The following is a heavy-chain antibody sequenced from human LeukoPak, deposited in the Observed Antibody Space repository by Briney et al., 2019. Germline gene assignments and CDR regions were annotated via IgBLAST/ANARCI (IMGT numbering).Heavy chain of an antibody. CDR3: AKVRSDY. V-gene: IGHV3-30*18. CDR1: GFTFSSYG. J-gene: IGHJ4*02. Sequence: GGSLRLSCAASGFTFSSYGMHWVRQAPGKGLEWVAVISYDGSNKYYAGSVKGRFTISRDNSKNTLYLQMNSLRAEDTAVYYCAKVRSDYWGQGTLVTVSS. CDR2: ISYDGSNK.